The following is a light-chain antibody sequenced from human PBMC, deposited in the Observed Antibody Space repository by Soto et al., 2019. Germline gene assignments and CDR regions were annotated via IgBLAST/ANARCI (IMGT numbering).Light chain of an antibody. CDR2: DTS. Sequence: EVVMTQSPATLSVSPGEGVTLSCRANQGIGYTLAWYQHKPGQTPRLLIYDTSPRSTGVPARFSGSRSGPEFTHTIISLQSEAFAIYYCQPCNNWPLTCGGGTKVESK. CDR1: QGIGYT. V-gene: IGKV3-15*01. CDR3: QPCNNWPLT. J-gene: IGKJ4*01.